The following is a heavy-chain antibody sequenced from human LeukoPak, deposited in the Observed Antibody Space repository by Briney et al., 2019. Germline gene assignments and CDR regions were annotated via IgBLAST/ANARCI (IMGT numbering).Heavy chain of an antibody. CDR3: AKDTIFGVVIIRLSMDV. J-gene: IGHJ6*02. CDR1: GFTFRNYW. V-gene: IGHV3-7*03. D-gene: IGHD3-3*01. Sequence: GGSLRLSCAASGFTFRNYWMSWVRQVPGTGLEWVANIKQDGSDRNYVTSVRGRFTISRDNAESSLYLQMNSLRAEDTAVYYCAKDTIFGVVIIRLSMDVWGQGTTVTVSS. CDR2: IKQDGSDR.